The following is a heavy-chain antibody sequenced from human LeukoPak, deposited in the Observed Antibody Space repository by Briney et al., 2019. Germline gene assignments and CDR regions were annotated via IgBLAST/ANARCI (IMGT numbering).Heavy chain of an antibody. J-gene: IGHJ4*02. V-gene: IGHV4-61*02. CDR1: GGSISSGSYY. CDR2: IYTSGST. D-gene: IGHD3-3*01. CDR3: ARHHDSDLYYFDY. Sequence: PSETLSLTCTVSGGSISSGSYYWSWIRQPAGEGLEWIGRIYTSGSTNYNPSLKSRVTISVDTSKSQFSLKLSSVTAADTAVYYCARHHDSDLYYFDYWGQGTLVTVSS.